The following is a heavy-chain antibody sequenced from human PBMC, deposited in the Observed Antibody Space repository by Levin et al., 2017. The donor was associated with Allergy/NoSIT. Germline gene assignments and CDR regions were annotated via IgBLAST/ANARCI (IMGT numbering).Heavy chain of an antibody. J-gene: IGHJ5*02. Sequence: SETLSLTCTVSGGSIGTTSYYWGWIRQPPGKGLEWIGSIYYSGNTYYNPSLKSRVTISVDTSKNQFSLNLSSVTAADTAVYYCARHAGIATGFGPWGQGTLVTVSS. CDR1: GGSIGTTSYY. CDR3: ARHAGIATGFGP. CDR2: IYYSGNT. D-gene: IGHD1-14*01. V-gene: IGHV4-39*01.